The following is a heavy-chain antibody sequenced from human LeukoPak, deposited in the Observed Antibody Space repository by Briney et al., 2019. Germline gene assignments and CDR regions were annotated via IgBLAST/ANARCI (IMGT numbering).Heavy chain of an antibody. V-gene: IGHV5-51*01. CDR1: GYNFPIYW. Sequence: RRGESLKISCQGSGYNFPIYWIGWVRQMAGQGLECMGIIYPDDSNTIYGPSFQGQVTISADKSINTAYLEWSSLKASDTAIYYCARQGAAGKYYYYYMDVWGKGTTVTVSS. CDR2: IYPDDSNT. D-gene: IGHD6-13*01. J-gene: IGHJ6*03. CDR3: ARQGAAGKYYYYYMDV.